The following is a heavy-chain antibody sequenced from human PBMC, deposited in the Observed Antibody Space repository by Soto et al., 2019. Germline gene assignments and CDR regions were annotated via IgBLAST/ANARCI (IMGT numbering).Heavy chain of an antibody. CDR3: ARGRYCSSTSCLHYFDY. J-gene: IGHJ4*02. V-gene: IGHV1-18*04. CDR2: ISAYNDNT. Sequence: ASVKVSRKASGYTFTSYCISWVRQAPRQVLEWMGWISAYNDNTNYAQKLQGRVTMTTDTSTSTAYMELRSLRSDDTAVYYCARGRYCSSTSCLHYFDYWGQGTLVTVSS. CDR1: GYTFTSYC. D-gene: IGHD2-2*01.